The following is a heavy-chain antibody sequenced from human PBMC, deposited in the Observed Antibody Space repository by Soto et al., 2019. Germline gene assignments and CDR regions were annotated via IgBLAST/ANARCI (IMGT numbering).Heavy chain of an antibody. CDR2: VSGGSGVT. CDR3: AKWNGYGYF. J-gene: IGHJ4*02. Sequence: EVQLLESGGGLVQPGGCLRLSCAVSGFSFSTYGVTWVRQAPGKGLEWFCGVSGGSGVTHYADSVKGRLTITGDDSKNPVYMQVPGLRVEDTAVYYCAKWNGYGYFWCQGTLVTVSS. D-gene: IGHD1-1*01. V-gene: IGHV3-23*01. CDR1: GFSFSTYG.